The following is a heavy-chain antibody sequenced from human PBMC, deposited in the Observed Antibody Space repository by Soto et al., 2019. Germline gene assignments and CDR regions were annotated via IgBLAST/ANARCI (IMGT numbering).Heavy chain of an antibody. CDR2: IYYSGIT. Sequence: SETLRLSCTVSGVYISNSSYYWGWVRRPPGKGLEWIGTIYYSGITYYNPSLKSRVTISVDTSKNQFSLKLTSVTAADTAVYYCARHGANWGQGTLVTVSS. CDR3: ARHGAN. V-gene: IGHV4-39*01. J-gene: IGHJ4*02. CDR1: GVYISNSSYY. D-gene: IGHD3-10*01.